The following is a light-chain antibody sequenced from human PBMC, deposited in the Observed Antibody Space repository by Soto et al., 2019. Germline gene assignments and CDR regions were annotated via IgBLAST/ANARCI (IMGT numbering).Light chain of an antibody. CDR1: QGVSSSY. CDR2: GAS. J-gene: IGKJ1*01. V-gene: IGKV3-20*01. Sequence: IMVEISPGAVSLSRGERTTLSCRASQGVSSSYLAWYQQKPGQAPRLLIYGASSRATGIPDRFSGSGSGTDFTLKIIRVEAEDVGVYYRVQTLLLRTFGEGTKVDIK. CDR3: VQTLLLRT.